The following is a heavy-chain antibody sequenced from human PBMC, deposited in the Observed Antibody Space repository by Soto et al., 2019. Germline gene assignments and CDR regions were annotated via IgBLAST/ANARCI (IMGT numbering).Heavy chain of an antibody. Sequence: PSETLSLTCTVSGGSVSSGSYYWSWIRQPPGKGLEWIGYIYYSGSTYYNPSLKSRVTISVDTSKNQFSLKLSSVTAADTAVYYCARGVDIVVVVAATPGWFDPWGQGTLVTVSS. CDR1: GGSVSSGSYY. J-gene: IGHJ5*02. CDR3: ARGVDIVVVVAATPGWFDP. D-gene: IGHD2-15*01. V-gene: IGHV4-31*03. CDR2: IYYSGST.